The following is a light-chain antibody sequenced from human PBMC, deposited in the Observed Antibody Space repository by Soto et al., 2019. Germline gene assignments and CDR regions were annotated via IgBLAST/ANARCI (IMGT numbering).Light chain of an antibody. V-gene: IGKV1-5*03. CDR2: KAS. CDR1: QSISSW. J-gene: IGKJ1*01. CDR3: QQYNSYSQT. Sequence: DIQMTQSPSALSSXXGXXVXIXCRASQSISSWLAWYQQKPGKAPKLLIYKASSLESGVPSRFSGSGSGTEFTLTISSLQPDDFATYYCQQYNSYSQTFGQGTKVDIK.